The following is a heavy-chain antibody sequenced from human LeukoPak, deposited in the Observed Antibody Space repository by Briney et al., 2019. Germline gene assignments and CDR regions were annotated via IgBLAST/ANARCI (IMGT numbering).Heavy chain of an antibody. D-gene: IGHD4-17*01. V-gene: IGHV3-33*06. CDR1: GFTFSSYG. Sequence: LRLSCAASGFTFSSYGMHWVRQAPGKGLEWVAVIWYDGSNKYYADSVKGRFTISRDNSKNTLYLQMNNLRAEDTAVYYCAKPGYGDYFDYWGQGTLVTVSS. CDR3: AKPGYGDYFDY. CDR2: IWYDGSNK. J-gene: IGHJ4*02.